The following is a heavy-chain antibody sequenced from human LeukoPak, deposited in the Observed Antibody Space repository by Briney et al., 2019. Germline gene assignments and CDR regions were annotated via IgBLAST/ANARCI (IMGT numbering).Heavy chain of an antibody. J-gene: IGHJ4*02. V-gene: IGHV3-7*01. CDR3: AKAPGWAAAGIGTDY. Sequence: PGGSLRLSCAASGFTFSTYWMSWVRQVPGKGLEWVANIKQDGSQKYYVDSVKGRFTISRDTAKNSLYLQMNSLRAEDTAAYYCAKAPGWAAAGIGTDYWGQGTLVTVSS. CDR2: IKQDGSQK. CDR1: GFTFSTYW. D-gene: IGHD6-13*01.